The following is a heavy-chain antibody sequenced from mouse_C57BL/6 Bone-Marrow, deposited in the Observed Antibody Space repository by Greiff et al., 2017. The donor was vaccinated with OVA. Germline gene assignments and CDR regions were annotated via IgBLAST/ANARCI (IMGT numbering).Heavy chain of an antibody. CDR1: GYTFTSYD. Sequence: QVQLKQSGPELVKPGASVKLSCKASGYTFTSYDINWVKQRPGQGLEWIGWIYPRDGSTKYNEKFKGKATLTVDTSSSTAYMELHSLTSEDSAVYYCARGYYDYDPYAMDYWGQGTSVTVSS. V-gene: IGHV1-85*01. CDR2: IYPRDGST. CDR3: ARGYYDYDPYAMDY. J-gene: IGHJ4*01. D-gene: IGHD2-4*01.